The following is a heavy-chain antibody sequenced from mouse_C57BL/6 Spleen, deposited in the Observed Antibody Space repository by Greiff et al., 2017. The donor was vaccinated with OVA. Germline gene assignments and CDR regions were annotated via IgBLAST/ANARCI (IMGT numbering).Heavy chain of an antibody. CDR2: IDPETGGT. CDR1: GYTFNDYE. CDR3: TREYPYRPEGGYAMDY. V-gene: IGHV1-15*01. Sequence: QVQLQQSGAELVRPGASVTLSCKASGYTFNDYEMHWVKQTPVHGLEWIGAIDPETGGTAYNQKFKGKAILTADKSSSTAYMELRSLTSEDSAVYYCTREYPYRPEGGYAMDYWGQGTSVTVSS. J-gene: IGHJ4*01. D-gene: IGHD5-2*01.